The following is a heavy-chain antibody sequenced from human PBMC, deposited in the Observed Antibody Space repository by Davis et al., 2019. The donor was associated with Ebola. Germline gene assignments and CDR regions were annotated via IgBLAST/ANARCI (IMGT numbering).Heavy chain of an antibody. Sequence: SETLSLTCAVSGGSISSGGYSWSWIRQPPGKGRAWIGYTYHSGSTYYNPSLNSRVTISLDTSKNQFSLKLSSVTAADTAVYYCARASPTVTYYYYGMDVWGQGTTVTVSS. CDR1: GGSISSGGYS. CDR2: TYHSGST. J-gene: IGHJ6*02. V-gene: IGHV4-30-2*01. D-gene: IGHD4-11*01. CDR3: ARASPTVTYYYYGMDV.